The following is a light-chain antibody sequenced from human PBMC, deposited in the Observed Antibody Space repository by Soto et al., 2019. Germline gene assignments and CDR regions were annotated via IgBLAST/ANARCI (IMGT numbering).Light chain of an antibody. CDR2: GAP. V-gene: IGKV3D-7*01. CDR1: QFMSSNY. CDR3: QQDYNLPWT. Sequence: IVLTQSPATLSLSPGDRATLSCRASQFMSSNYLSWYQQKPGQAPRLLIYGAPTRATGIPDRFSGSGSETDFTLTISSLQPEDFAVYYCQQDYNLPWTFGHGTKVDIK. J-gene: IGKJ1*01.